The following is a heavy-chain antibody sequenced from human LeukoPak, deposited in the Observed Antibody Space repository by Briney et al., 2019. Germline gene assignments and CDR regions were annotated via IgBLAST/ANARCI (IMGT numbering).Heavy chain of an antibody. CDR3: ARGDFDDYGDYVDAFEF. CDR1: GFTFSSYW. V-gene: IGHV3-7*01. Sequence: GGSLRLSCTASGFTFSSYWMSWVRQVPGKGLEWVANIKPDGSEKYCVGSVKGRFTIYRDDAKNSLYLQMNSLRAEDTALYYCARGDFDDYGDYVDAFEFWGQGTMVTVSA. CDR2: IKPDGSEK. J-gene: IGHJ3*01. D-gene: IGHD4-17*01.